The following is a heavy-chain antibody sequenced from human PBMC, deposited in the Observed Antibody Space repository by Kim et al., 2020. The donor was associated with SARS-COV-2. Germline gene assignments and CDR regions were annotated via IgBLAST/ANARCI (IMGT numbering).Heavy chain of an antibody. J-gene: IGHJ4*02. CDR2: IYHSGST. Sequence: SETLSLTCTVSGYSISSGYYWGWIRQPPGKGLEWIGSIYHSGSTYYNPSLKSRVTISVDTSKNQFSLKLSSVTAADTAVYYCAGGDYWGQGTLVTVSS. CDR3: AGGDY. V-gene: IGHV4-38-2*02. CDR1: GYSISSGYY.